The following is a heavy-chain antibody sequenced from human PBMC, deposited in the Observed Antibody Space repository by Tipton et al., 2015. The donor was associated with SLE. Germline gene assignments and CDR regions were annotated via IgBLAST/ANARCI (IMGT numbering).Heavy chain of an antibody. CDR2: INHSGST. CDR1: GGSFSGYY. CDR3: ARREEQWLEALWYFTL. J-gene: IGHJ2*01. Sequence: LRLSCAVYGGSFSGYYWSWIRQPPGKGLEWIGEINHSGSTNYNTSLKSRVTISVDTSNNQFSLKLSSVTAAATAVYYCARREEQWLEALWYFTLWGRGTLVTVSS. V-gene: IGHV4-34*01. D-gene: IGHD6-19*01.